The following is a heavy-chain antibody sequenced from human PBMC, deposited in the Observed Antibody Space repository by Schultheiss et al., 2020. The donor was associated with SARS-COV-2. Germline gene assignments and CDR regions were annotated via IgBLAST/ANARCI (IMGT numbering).Heavy chain of an antibody. V-gene: IGHV4-61*08. CDR2: IYYSGST. CDR3: ARTFLSPEGGYYYGMDV. D-gene: IGHD1-14*01. J-gene: IGHJ6*02. Sequence: SETLSLTCTVSGGSIRSGAYSWNWIRQPPGKGLEWIGYIYYSGSTNYNPSLKSRVTISVDTSKNQFSLKLSSVTAADTAVYYCARTFLSPEGGYYYGMDVWGQGTTVTVSS. CDR1: GGSIRSGAYS.